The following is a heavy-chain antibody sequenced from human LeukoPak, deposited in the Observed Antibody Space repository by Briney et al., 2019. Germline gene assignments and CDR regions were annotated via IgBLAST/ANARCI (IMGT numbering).Heavy chain of an antibody. V-gene: IGHV1-69*13. Sequence: GASVKVSCKASGYTFTSYAISWVRQAPGQGLEWMGGIIPIFGTANYAQKFQGRVTITADESTSTAYMELSSLRSEDTAVYYCARDPGSGSYMGFDYWGQGTLVTVSS. CDR2: IIPIFGTA. J-gene: IGHJ4*02. D-gene: IGHD3-10*01. CDR3: ARDPGSGSYMGFDY. CDR1: GYTFTSYA.